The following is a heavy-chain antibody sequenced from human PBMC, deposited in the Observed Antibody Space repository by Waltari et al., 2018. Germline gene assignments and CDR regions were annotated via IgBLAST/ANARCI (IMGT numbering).Heavy chain of an antibody. CDR1: GGSFSGYY. Sequence: QVQLQQWGAGLLKPSETLSLTCAVYGGSFSGYYWSWIRQPPGKGLEWIGELNHSGRTNYNPSRKSRVTISVNTSKNQFSRKLGSGTAADTAVYYCARAAVRGVPFFASWGQGTLVTVSS. D-gene: IGHD3-10*01. J-gene: IGHJ5*02. CDR3: ARAAVRGVPFFAS. CDR2: LNHSGRT. V-gene: IGHV4-34*01.